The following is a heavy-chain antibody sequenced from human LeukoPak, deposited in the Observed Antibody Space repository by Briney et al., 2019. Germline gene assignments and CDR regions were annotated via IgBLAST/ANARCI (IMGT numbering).Heavy chain of an antibody. D-gene: IGHD1-26*01. J-gene: IGHJ4*02. CDR1: GFTVSSNY. CDR2: IYSGGRT. Sequence: GGSLRLSCAASGFTVSSNYMTWVRQAPGKGLEWVSGIYSGGRTYYADSVKGRLTISRDNSKNILYLQMNSLRAEDTAVYYCARSRWELLSSLDYWGQGTLVTVSS. CDR3: ARSRWELLSSLDY. V-gene: IGHV3-53*01.